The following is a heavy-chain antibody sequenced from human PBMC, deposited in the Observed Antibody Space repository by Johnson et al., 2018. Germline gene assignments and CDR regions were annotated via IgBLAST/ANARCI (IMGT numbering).Heavy chain of an antibody. CDR2: IKQDGSEK. CDR3: ASQPYFSDTSGYPGAFDL. V-gene: IGHV3-7*01. J-gene: IGHJ3*01. Sequence: VQSGGGLVQPGGSLRLSCATSGFTFSTYWMSWVRQAPGKGLEWVANIKQDGSEKYYVDSVKGRFTISRDNAKNSRYVQMNSLGAGDTAVYYCASQPYFSDTSGYPGAFDLWGQGTLVTVPP. CDR1: GFTFSTYW. D-gene: IGHD3-22*01.